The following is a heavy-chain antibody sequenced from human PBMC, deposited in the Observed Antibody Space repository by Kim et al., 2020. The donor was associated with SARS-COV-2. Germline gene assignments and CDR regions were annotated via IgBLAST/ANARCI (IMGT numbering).Heavy chain of an antibody. V-gene: IGHV1-69*01. J-gene: IGHJ5*02. CDR3: ARGDDDSSGYYRP. Sequence: YTQKFQGRVTITADESTSTAYMELSSLRSEDTAVYYCARGDDDSSGYYRPWGQGTLVTVSS. D-gene: IGHD3-22*01.